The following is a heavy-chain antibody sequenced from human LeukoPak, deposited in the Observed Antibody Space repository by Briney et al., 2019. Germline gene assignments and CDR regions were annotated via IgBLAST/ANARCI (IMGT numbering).Heavy chain of an antibody. V-gene: IGHV3-30*03. J-gene: IGHJ3*02. CDR1: GFTFSSYG. Sequence: PGGSLRLSCAASGFTFSSYGMHWVRQAPGKGLEWVAVISYDGSNKYYADSVKGRFTISRDNSKNTLYLQMNSLRAEDTAVYYCARDGHLPGSGSYLAPHAFDIWGQGTMVTVSS. CDR3: ARDGHLPGSGSYLAPHAFDI. D-gene: IGHD1-26*01. CDR2: ISYDGSNK.